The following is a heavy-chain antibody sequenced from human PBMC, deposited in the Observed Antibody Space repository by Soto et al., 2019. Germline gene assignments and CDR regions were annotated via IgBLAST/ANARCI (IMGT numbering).Heavy chain of an antibody. CDR2: ISGSGGST. CDR1: GFTFSSYA. V-gene: IGHV3-23*01. J-gene: IGHJ3*02. CDR3: AKDRRYCSSTSCPFGAFDI. D-gene: IGHD2-2*01. Sequence: EVQLLESGGGLVQPGGSLRLSCAASGFTFSSYAMSWVRQAPGKGLEWVSAISGSGGSTYYADSVTGRFTISRDNSKNTLYLQMNSLRAEDTAVYYCAKDRRYCSSTSCPFGAFDIWGQGTMVTVSS.